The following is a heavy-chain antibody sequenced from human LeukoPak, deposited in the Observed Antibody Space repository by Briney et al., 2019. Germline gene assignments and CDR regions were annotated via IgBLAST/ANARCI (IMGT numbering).Heavy chain of an antibody. CDR2: MWSDGNTK. D-gene: IGHD4-23*01. V-gene: IGHV3-33*01. CDR1: GFTFNTYH. CDR3: ARSRDYGGGYFDY. Sequence: QTGGSLRLSCAASGFTFNTYHMYWVRQGPGKGLEWVAVMWSDGNTKYYADPVKGRFSISGDSSDNTLYLQMNSLTAEDTAVYYCARSRDYGGGYFDYWGQGTLVTVSS. J-gene: IGHJ4*02.